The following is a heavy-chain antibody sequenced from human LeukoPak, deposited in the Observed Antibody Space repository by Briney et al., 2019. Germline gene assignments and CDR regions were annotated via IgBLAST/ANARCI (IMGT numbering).Heavy chain of an antibody. J-gene: IGHJ3*02. CDR2: ISYDGSNK. CDR1: GFTFSSYA. Sequence: GGSLRLSCAASGFTFSSYAMHWVRQAPGKGLEWVAVISYDGSNKYYADSVKGRFTISRDNSKNTLYLQMNSPRAEDTAVYYCARIPYSSRLTFDIWGQGTMVTVSS. CDR3: ARIPYSSRLTFDI. V-gene: IGHV3-30-3*01. D-gene: IGHD6-19*01.